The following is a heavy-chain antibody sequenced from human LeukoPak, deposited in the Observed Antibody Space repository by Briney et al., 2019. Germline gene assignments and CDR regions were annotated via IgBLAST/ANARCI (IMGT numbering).Heavy chain of an antibody. V-gene: IGHV4-59*12. CDR1: GGSISSYY. CDR3: ARRSSEDAFDI. J-gene: IGHJ3*02. Sequence: SETLSLTCTVSGGSISSYYWSWIRQPPGKGLEWIGYIYYSGSTYYNPSLKSRVTISVDTSKNQFSLKLSSVTAADTAVYYCARRSSEDAFDIWGQGTMVTVSS. CDR2: IYYSGST.